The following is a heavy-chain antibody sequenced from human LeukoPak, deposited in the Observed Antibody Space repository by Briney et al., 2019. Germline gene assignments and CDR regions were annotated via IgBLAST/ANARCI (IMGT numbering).Heavy chain of an antibody. CDR3: ARDGDYCLDP. Sequence: ASVKVSCKASGYTINNIHWVRQAPGQGLEWMGIINPSGGTSYAQKFQGRVTMTRDTSTGTVYMELRSLTSEDTAVYYCARDGDYCLDPWGQGTLVTVSS. CDR2: INPSGGT. V-gene: IGHV1-46*02. CDR1: GYTINN. J-gene: IGHJ5*02. D-gene: IGHD2/OR15-2a*01.